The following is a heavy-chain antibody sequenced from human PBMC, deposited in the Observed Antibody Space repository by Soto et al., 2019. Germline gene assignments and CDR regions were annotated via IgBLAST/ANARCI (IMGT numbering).Heavy chain of an antibody. V-gene: IGHV1-2*02. CDR1: GYTFTGHY. CDR3: GRGRSGQIVVFY. CDR2: IGPESGAT. J-gene: IGHJ4*02. D-gene: IGHD5-12*01. Sequence: ASVKVSCKASGYTFTGHYINWARQAPEQGPEWMGEIGPESGATRYAQKFQGKVTMTMDMSITTVYMELSNLSPDDTAVYYCGRGRSGQIVVFYWAQGTPVTVSS.